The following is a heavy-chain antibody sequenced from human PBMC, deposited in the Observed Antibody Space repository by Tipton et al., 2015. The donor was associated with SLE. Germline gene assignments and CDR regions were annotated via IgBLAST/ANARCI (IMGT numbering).Heavy chain of an antibody. CDR2: IYNSGST. CDR1: GGSINSRTYY. J-gene: IGHJ4*02. D-gene: IGHD1-14*01. CDR3: ARQGTGFGSGRDDY. Sequence: TLSLTCTVSGGSINSRTYYWNWIRQPAGKGLEWIGRIYNSGSTNYNSSLKSRVTTSVDTSKNQFSLSLYSVTVEDTAVYYCARQGTGFGSGRDDYWGQGILVTVSS. V-gene: IGHV4-61*02.